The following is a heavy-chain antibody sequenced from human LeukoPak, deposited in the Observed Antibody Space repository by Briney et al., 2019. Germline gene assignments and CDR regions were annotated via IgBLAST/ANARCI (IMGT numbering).Heavy chain of an antibody. CDR3: ARESTLRRLDTAMVRFDY. Sequence: SETLSLTCTVSSGSISSGGYYWSRIRQHPGKGLEWIGYIYYSGSTYYNPSLKSRITISVDTSKNQFTLKLTSVTALDTAVYYCARESTLRRLDTAMVRFDYWGQGTLVTVSS. CDR1: SGSISSGGYY. V-gene: IGHV4-31*03. D-gene: IGHD5-18*01. CDR2: IYYSGST. J-gene: IGHJ4*02.